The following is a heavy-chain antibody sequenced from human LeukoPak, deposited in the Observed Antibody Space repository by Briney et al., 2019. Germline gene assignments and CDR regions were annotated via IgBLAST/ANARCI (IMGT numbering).Heavy chain of an antibody. D-gene: IGHD2-2*03. CDR2: ISYDGSNK. CDR1: GFTFSSYG. J-gene: IGHJ4*02. V-gene: IGHV3-30*18. Sequence: GGSLRLSCAASGFTFSSYGMHWVRQAPGKGLEWVAVISYDGSNKYYADSVKGRFTISRDNSKNTLYLQTNSLRAEDTAVYYCAKGHGPGYCSSTSCPSGVVDYWGQGTLVTVSS. CDR3: AKGHGPGYCSSTSCPSGVVDY.